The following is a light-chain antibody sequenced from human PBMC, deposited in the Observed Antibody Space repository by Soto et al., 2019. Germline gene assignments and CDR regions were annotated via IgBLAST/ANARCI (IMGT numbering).Light chain of an antibody. V-gene: IGLV2-8*01. CDR3: CSHEGITEV. CDR2: EVT. CDR1: SSDVGGHDW. Sequence: QSVLTQPPSACGSPGQSVTISCTGTSSDVGGHDWVSWYQLHPGKAPKLIIYEVTQRPSGVPDRFSGSKSGNTASLTVSGLHADHAADYYACSHEGITEVLGNGTKVTV. J-gene: IGLJ1*01.